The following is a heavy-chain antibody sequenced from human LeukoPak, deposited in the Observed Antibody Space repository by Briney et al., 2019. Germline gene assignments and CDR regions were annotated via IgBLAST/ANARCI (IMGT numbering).Heavy chain of an antibody. CDR2: ITGSGGIT. CDR3: AKDSASVAADAFDI. J-gene: IGHJ3*02. CDR1: GFTFSSFG. Sequence: QTGGSLRLSCAASGFTFSSFGMTWVRQAPGKGLEWVSTITGSGGITYYADSVKGRFTISRDNSKNTLYLQMNSLRAEDTAVYYCAKDSASVAADAFDIWGQGTMVTVSS. D-gene: IGHD6-19*01. V-gene: IGHV3-23*01.